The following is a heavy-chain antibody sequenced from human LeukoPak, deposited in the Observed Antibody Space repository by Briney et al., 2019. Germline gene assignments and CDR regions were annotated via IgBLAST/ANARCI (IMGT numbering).Heavy chain of an antibody. D-gene: IGHD5-18*01. J-gene: IGHJ4*02. V-gene: IGHV3-64*01. CDR3: ARVLRDSSMGYDY. CDR2: ISSNGGSK. CDR1: GFTFSIYA. Sequence: GGSLRLSCTASGFTFSIYAMHWVPEAPGKGREYVSDISSNGGSKYYANSVKGRLTTSRDNSNNTMYLELGRLRAEDMAVYYCARVLRDSSMGYDYWGQGTLVTLSS.